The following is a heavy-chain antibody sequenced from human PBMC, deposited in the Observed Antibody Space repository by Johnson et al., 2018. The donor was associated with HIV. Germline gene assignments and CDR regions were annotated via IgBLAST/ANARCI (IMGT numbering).Heavy chain of an antibody. CDR3: ARDLRAFDI. V-gene: IGHV3-30*03. J-gene: IGHJ3*02. Sequence: QVQLVESGGGVVQPGRSLRLSCAASEFTFSTYGMHWVRQAPGKGLEWVAVISYDGSNKDYADSVKGRFTISRDNSKNTLYLQMNSLRAGDTAVYYCARDLRAFDIWGQGTMVTVSS. CDR2: ISYDGSNK. CDR1: EFTFSTYG.